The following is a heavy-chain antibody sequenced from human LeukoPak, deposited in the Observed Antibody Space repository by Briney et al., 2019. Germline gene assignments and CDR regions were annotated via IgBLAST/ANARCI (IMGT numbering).Heavy chain of an antibody. J-gene: IGHJ6*03. Sequence: GASVKVSCKTSGYTFTDYYMHWVRQAPGQGLESMGWINPNSGGTNYAQKFQGRVTMTRDTSISTAYMEMSRLISDDTAVYYCARDRGRISDYYGSGRSLQYYMDVWGKGTTVTVSS. CDR1: GYTFTDYY. V-gene: IGHV1-2*02. D-gene: IGHD3-10*01. CDR3: ARDRGRISDYYGSGRSLQYYMDV. CDR2: INPNSGGT.